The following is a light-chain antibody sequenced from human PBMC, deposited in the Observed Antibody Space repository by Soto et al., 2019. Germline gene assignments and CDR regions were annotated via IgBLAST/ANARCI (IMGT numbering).Light chain of an antibody. Sequence: EVVLTQSPDILSLSPGERATLSCRTSHNVDSSVAWYQQKPGQAPRLLIYDASNRVTGIPTRFSGSGSGTDFTLTISSLEPEDFAVYYCQQRKHWPPLTFGGGTKVEIK. CDR2: DAS. CDR1: HNVDSS. V-gene: IGKV3-11*01. J-gene: IGKJ4*01. CDR3: QQRKHWPPLT.